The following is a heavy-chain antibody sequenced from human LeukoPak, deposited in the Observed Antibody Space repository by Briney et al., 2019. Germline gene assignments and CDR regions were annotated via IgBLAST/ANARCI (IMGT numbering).Heavy chain of an antibody. V-gene: IGHV3-23*01. CDR2: ISGSGGST. J-gene: IGHJ4*02. Sequence: GGSLRLSYSACGLTFSRYAMRWVRQAPGGGLEWVSAISGSGGSTYYADSVKGRFTISSDNSKNTLYLQMNSLRAEGTAVYYCAKSGSSHEAFDDWGQGTLVTVSS. CDR3: AKSGSSHEAFDD. CDR1: GLTFSRYA. D-gene: IGHD1-26*01.